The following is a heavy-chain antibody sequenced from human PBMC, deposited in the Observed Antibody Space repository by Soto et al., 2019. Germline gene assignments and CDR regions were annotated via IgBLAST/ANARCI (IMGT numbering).Heavy chain of an antibody. D-gene: IGHD2-2*02. V-gene: IGHV4-39*01. Sequence: LCGGSISSSSYYWGWIRQPPGKGLEWIGSIYYSGSTYYNPSLKSRVTISVDTSKNQFSLKLSSVTAADTAVYYCASCSSTSCYTGYYYYGMDVW. CDR3: ASCSSTSCYTGYYYYGMDV. CDR2: IYYSGST. CDR1: GGSISSSSYY. J-gene: IGHJ6*01.